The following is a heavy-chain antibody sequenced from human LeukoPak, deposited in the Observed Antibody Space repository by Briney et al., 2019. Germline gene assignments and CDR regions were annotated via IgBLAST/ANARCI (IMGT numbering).Heavy chain of an antibody. CDR1: GGTFSSYA. CDR2: IIPILGIA. D-gene: IGHD2-2*01. V-gene: IGHV1-69*04. Sequence: SVKVSCKASGGTFSSYAISWVRQAPGQGLEWMGRIIPILGIANYAQKFQGRVTITADKSTSTAYMELSSLRSEDTAVYYCARDTRYCTSTSCYGKNWFDPWGQGTLVTVSS. J-gene: IGHJ5*02. CDR3: ARDTRYCTSTSCYGKNWFDP.